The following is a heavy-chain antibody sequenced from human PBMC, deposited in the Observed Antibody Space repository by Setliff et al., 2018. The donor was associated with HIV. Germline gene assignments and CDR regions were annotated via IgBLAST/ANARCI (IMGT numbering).Heavy chain of an antibody. CDR3: ARVGLSAVPFPTVY. V-gene: IGHV1-18*01. D-gene: IGHD4-4*01. CDR2: ISAYDGDT. CDR1: NYTFTNYA. Sequence: ASVKVSCKASNYTFTNYAITWVRQAPGQRPEWTGWISAYDGDTKYAQKFHNRLSMTADTSTTTAYMDLRGLTSDDTGVYYCARVGLSAVPFPTVYWGQGTLVTVSS. J-gene: IGHJ4*02.